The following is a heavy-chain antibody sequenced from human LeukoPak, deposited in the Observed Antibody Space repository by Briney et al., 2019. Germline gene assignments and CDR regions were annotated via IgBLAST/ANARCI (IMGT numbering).Heavy chain of an antibody. D-gene: IGHD3-22*01. CDR3: ARHLGPHYDSSGYHHQSFYYMDV. V-gene: IGHV4-39*07. CDR1: GGSISSSSYY. CDR2: IYYSGST. Sequence: PSETLSLTCTVSGGSISSSSYYWGWIRQPPGKGLEWIGSIYYSGSTNYNPSLKSRVTISVDTSKNQFSLKLSSMTAADTAVYYCARHLGPHYDSSGYHHQSFYYMDVWGKGTTVTVSS. J-gene: IGHJ6*03.